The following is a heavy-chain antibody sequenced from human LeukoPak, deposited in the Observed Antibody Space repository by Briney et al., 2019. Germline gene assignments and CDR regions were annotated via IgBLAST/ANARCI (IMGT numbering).Heavy chain of an antibody. CDR3: ARALLNDYGLYYFDY. CDR2: INHSGST. Sequence: SETLSLTCAVYGGSFSGYYWSWIRQPPGKGLEWIGEINHSGSTNYNPSLKSRVTISVDTSKNQFSLQLNSVTPEDTAVYYCARALLNDYGLYYFDYWGQGTLVTVSS. J-gene: IGHJ4*02. D-gene: IGHD4-17*01. V-gene: IGHV4-34*01. CDR1: GGSFSGYY.